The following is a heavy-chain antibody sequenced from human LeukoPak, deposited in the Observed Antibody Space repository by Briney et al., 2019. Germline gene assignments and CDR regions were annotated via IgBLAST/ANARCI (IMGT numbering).Heavy chain of an antibody. CDR1: GFTFNSYA. D-gene: IGHD2-8*02. Sequence: GGSLRLSCAASGFTFNSYAMHWVRHPPGKGLEWVGVISYDGSHKYYADSVKGRFTVSRDNSKNTLYLQMNSLRPEDTAVYYCARDRESGAWYTPGYFDFWGQGTLVTVSS. J-gene: IGHJ4*02. CDR2: ISYDGSHK. CDR3: ARDRESGAWYTPGYFDF. V-gene: IGHV3-30*04.